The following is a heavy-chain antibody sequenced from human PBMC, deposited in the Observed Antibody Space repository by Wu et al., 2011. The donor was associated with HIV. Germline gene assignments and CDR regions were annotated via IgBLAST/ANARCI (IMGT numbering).Heavy chain of an antibody. Sequence: KLQGRVTMTTDTSTNTADMELRSLRSDDTAVYFCARTPGDHLWGKHFDYWGQGTLVTVSS. CDR3: ARTPGDHLWGKHFDY. V-gene: IGHV1-18*01. J-gene: IGHJ4*02. D-gene: IGHD7-27*01.